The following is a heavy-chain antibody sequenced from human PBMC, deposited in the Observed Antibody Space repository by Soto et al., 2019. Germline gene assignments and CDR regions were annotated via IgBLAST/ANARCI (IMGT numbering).Heavy chain of an antibody. CDR1: GYTFRAYP. D-gene: IGHD4-17*01. Sequence: QVQLVQSGAEVKKPGASVKVSCKASGYTFRAYPIYWVRQAPGQRLECMGWINASNGNTRYSEKFEGRVTFTRDTSATTAYMEFSSLRSEDTAVYFCARDTDLTLVTTLDYWGQGNPVTVSS. CDR2: INASNGNT. J-gene: IGHJ4*02. V-gene: IGHV1-3*01. CDR3: ARDTDLTLVTTLDY.